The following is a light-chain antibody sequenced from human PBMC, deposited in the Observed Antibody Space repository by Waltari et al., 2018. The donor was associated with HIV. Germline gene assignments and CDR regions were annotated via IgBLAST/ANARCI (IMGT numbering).Light chain of an antibody. CDR2: YGS. CDR3: QVWDSSSDHWG. V-gene: IGLV3-21*04. J-gene: IGLJ3*02. Sequence: YVLSQPPSVSVAPGKTARITCGGNNIGSKSVNWYQQKRGQAPVLVIYYGSDRPSGIPERFSGSNSGNTATLTISRVEAGDEADYYCQVWDSSSDHWGFGGGTKLTVL. CDR1: NIGSKS.